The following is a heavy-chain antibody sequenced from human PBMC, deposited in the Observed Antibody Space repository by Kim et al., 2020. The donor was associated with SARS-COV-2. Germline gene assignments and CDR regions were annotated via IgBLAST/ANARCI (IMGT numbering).Heavy chain of an antibody. Sequence: ADPGKGRFTIARDSAKNPLYLQMNSLRADDTAVYYCASRINGGNSGIDFWGQGTLVTVSS. D-gene: IGHD2-21*01. CDR3: ASRINGGNSGIDF. V-gene: IGHV3-74*01. J-gene: IGHJ4*02.